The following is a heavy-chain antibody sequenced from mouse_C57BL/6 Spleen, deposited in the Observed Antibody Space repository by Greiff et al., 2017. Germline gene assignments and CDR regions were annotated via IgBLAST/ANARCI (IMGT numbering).Heavy chain of an antibody. J-gene: IGHJ2*01. D-gene: IGHD2-5*01. Sequence: VQLQQSGAELVRPGASVTLSCKASGYTFTDYEMHWVKQTPVHGLEWIGAIDPETGGTAYNQKFKGKSTLTVDKSSSTAYMQLSSLTSEDSAVYYCARFSDSNYFYFDYWGQGTTLTVSS. CDR1: GYTFTDYE. V-gene: IGHV1-15*01. CDR2: IDPETGGT. CDR3: ARFSDSNYFYFDY.